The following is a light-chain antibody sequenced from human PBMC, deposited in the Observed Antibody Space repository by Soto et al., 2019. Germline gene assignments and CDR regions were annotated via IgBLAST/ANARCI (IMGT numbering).Light chain of an antibody. CDR1: SSDVGGYNS. CDR3: SSYTSSSTLV. Sequence: QSVLTQPASVSGSPGQSITFSCTGTSSDVGGYNSVSWYQQHPGKAPKLMIYDVSNRPSGVSNRFSGSKSGNTASLTISGLQAEDEADYYCSSYTSSSTLVFGTGTKVTVL. J-gene: IGLJ1*01. CDR2: DVS. V-gene: IGLV2-14*01.